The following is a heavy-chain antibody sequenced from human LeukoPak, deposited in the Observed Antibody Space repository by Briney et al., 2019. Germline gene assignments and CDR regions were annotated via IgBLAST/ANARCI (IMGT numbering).Heavy chain of an antibody. D-gene: IGHD2-2*02. CDR3: ARGNIVVVPAAILSSQFDP. V-gene: IGHV4-39*07. Sequence: SETLSLTCTVSGGSISSSSYYWGWIRQPPGKGLEWIGSIYYSGSTYYNPSLKSRVTISVDTSKNQFSLKLSSVTAADTAVYYCARGNIVVVPAAILSSQFDPWGQGTLVTASS. CDR2: IYYSGST. CDR1: GGSISSSSYY. J-gene: IGHJ5*02.